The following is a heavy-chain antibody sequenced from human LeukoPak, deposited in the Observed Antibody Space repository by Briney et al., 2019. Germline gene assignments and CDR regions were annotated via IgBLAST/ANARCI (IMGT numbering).Heavy chain of an antibody. CDR1: GFTFSNAW. CDR2: IKSKTDGGTT. J-gene: IGHJ4*02. CDR3: TTEGDYGDYYDY. V-gene: IGHV3-15*01. Sequence: GGSLRLSCAVSGFTFSNAWMSWVRQAPGKGLEWVGRIKSKTDGGTTDYAAPVKGRFTISRDDSKNTPYLQMNSLKTEDTAVYYCTTEGDYGDYYDYWGQGTLVTVSS. D-gene: IGHD4-17*01.